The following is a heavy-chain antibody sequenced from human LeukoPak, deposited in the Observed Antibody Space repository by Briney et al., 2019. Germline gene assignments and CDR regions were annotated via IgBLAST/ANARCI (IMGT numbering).Heavy chain of an antibody. D-gene: IGHD3-10*01. J-gene: IGHJ1*01. CDR3: AKDRFITMVRGAPAEYFQH. V-gene: IGHV3-23*01. CDR2: ISGSGGST. Sequence: GGSLRLSCAASGFTFSSYAMSWVRQAPGKGLEWVSAISGSGGSTYYADSVKGRFTISRDNSKNTLYLQMNSLRAEDTAVYYCAKDRFITMVRGAPAEYFQHWGQGTLVTVSS. CDR1: GFTFSSYA.